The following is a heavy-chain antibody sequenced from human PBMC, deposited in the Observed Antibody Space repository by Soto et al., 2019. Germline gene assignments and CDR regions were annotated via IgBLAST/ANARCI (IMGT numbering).Heavy chain of an antibody. CDR3: ARRVRRFLEPKNDFDI. CDR1: GGTFTSYP. J-gene: IGHJ3*02. CDR2: IIPISGTA. D-gene: IGHD3-3*01. Sequence: SVKVSCKASGGTFTSYPISWVRQAPGQGLEWMGGIIPISGTANYAQKFQGRVTITADESRSTAYMELSSLRSEDTAVYYCARRVRRFLEPKNDFDIWGQGTMVTVSS. V-gene: IGHV1-69*13.